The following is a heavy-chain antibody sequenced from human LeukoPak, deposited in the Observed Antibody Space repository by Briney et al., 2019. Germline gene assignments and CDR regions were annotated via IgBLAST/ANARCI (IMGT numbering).Heavy chain of an antibody. V-gene: IGHV3-23*01. CDR2: IGGDANT. J-gene: IGHJ5*02. D-gene: IGHD2-21*01. CDR3: AKDILRWSFDP. CDR1: GFTFSRSA. Sequence: GSLRLSCAASGFTFSRSAMAWVRQAPGKGLEWVAGIGGDANTHYADSVRGRITISRDNSKNTVSLQMSSLRAEDTAVFYCAKDILRWSFDPWGQRIPVTVSS.